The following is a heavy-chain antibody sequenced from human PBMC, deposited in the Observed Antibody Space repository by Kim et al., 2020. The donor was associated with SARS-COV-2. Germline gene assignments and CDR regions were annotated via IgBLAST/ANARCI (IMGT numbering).Heavy chain of an antibody. J-gene: IGHJ4*02. Sequence: SETLSLTCTVSGGSISSSSYYWGWIRQPPGKGLEWIGSIYYSGSTYYNPSLKSRVTISVDTSNNQFSLKLSSVTADTAVYYCARLSSFMITFGGVIVPSSYYFDDCGQGTLVTVSS. CDR2: IYYSGST. CDR1: GGSISSSSYY. CDR3: ARLSSFMITFGGVIVPSSYYFDD. V-gene: IGHV4-39*01. D-gene: IGHD3-16*02.